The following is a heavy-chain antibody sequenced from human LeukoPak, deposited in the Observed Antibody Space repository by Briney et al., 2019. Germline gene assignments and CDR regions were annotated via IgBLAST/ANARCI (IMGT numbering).Heavy chain of an antibody. V-gene: IGHV3-23*01. J-gene: IGHJ4*02. CDR3: AKDLNYGSGSSPIGY. Sequence: GGSLRLSCAASGFTFSSYAMSWVRQAPGKGLEWVSAISGSGGSTYYADSVKGRFTISRDNSKNTLYLQINSLRAEDTAVYYCAKDLNYGSGSSPIGYWGQGTLVTVSS. D-gene: IGHD3-10*01. CDR1: GFTFSSYA. CDR2: ISGSGGST.